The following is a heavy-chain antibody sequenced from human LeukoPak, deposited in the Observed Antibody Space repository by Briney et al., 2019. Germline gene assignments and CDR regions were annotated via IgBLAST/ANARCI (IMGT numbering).Heavy chain of an antibody. CDR3: AKVAYYYDSSGAFDI. V-gene: IGHV3-30*02. CDR1: GFTFSSHG. J-gene: IGHJ3*02. D-gene: IGHD3-22*01. CDR2: IRYDGSNK. Sequence: GGSLRLSCAASGFTFSSHGMHWVRQAPVKGLEWVAFIRYDGSNKYYADSVKGRFTISRDNSKNTLYLQMNSLRAEDTAVYYCAKVAYYYDSSGAFDIWGQGTMVTVSS.